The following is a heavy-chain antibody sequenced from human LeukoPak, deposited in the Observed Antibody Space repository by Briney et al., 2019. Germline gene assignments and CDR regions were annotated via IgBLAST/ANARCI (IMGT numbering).Heavy chain of an antibody. CDR3: ATVFDH. CDR1: GSAPSATW. J-gene: IGHJ4*02. V-gene: IGHV3-74*01. Sequence: GGSLRLSCKAPGSAPSATWMTWFGRAPGKGLVWVSRINHDGSGTSYADSVKGRFTISRDDAKNTLFLQMNSLRVEDTAIYYCATVFDHWSQGVQVTVSS. CDR2: INHDGSGT.